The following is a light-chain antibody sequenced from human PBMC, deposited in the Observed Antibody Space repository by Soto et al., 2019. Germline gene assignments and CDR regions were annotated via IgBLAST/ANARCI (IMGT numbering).Light chain of an antibody. CDR2: EVS. Sequence: QSALTQPASVSGTPGQSITISCTGSNSDVGLYDFVSWYQHHPDRAPKLIVSEVSHRPSGISNRFSGSKSGNTASLTISGLQSEDEADYYCISYTSDDVRDVFGTGTKGTV. CDR1: NSDVGLYDF. CDR3: ISYTSDDVRDV. J-gene: IGLJ1*01. V-gene: IGLV2-14*01.